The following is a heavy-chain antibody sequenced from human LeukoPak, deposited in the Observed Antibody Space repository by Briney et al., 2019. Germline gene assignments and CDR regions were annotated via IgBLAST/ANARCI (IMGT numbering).Heavy chain of an antibody. Sequence: GGSLRLSCAASGFNFSSYGMHWVRQAPGKGLEWVAVKPYDGSNKYYADSVKGRFTISRDNSKNTLYLQMNSLRAEDKAVYYCAKDYGSGSYISPYYFDYWGQGTLVTVSS. CDR3: AKDYGSGSYISPYYFDY. CDR2: KPYDGSNK. D-gene: IGHD3-10*01. CDR1: GFNFSSYG. J-gene: IGHJ4*02. V-gene: IGHV3-30*18.